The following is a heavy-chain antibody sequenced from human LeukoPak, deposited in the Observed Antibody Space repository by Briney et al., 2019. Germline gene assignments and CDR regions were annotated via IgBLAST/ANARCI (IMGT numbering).Heavy chain of an antibody. CDR1: GYTFTSYY. CDR3: ARARYYYDSSGYYHPLDTFDI. Sequence: ASVKVSCKASGYTFTSYYMHWVRQAPGQGLEWMGIINPSGGSTSYAQKFQGRVTMTRDTSTSTVYMELSSLRSEDTAVCYCARARYYYDSSGYYHPLDTFDIWGQGTMVTVSS. CDR2: INPSGGST. D-gene: IGHD3-22*01. J-gene: IGHJ3*02. V-gene: IGHV1-46*01.